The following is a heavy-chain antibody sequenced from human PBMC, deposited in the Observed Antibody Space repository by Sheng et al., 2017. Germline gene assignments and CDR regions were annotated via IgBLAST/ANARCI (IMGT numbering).Heavy chain of an antibody. V-gene: IGHV4-39*07. CDR3: ARDVRRYHFDY. CDR1: GGSISSSSYY. Sequence: QLQLQESGPGLVKPSETLSLTCTVSGGSISSSSYYWGWIRQPPGKGLEWIGSIYYSGSTYYNPSLKSRVTISVDTSKNQFSLKLSSVTAADTAVYYCARDVRRYHFDYWGQGNPGSPSPQ. J-gene: IGHJ4*02. CDR2: IYYSGST. D-gene: IGHD1-1*01.